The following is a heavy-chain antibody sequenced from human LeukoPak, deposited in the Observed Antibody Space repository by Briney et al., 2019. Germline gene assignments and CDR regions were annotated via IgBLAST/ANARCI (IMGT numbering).Heavy chain of an antibody. J-gene: IGHJ3*01. V-gene: IGHV3-30*18. CDR1: GFTFSSYG. Sequence: PGRSLRLSCAASGFTFSSYGMHWVRQAPGKGLEWVTVISYDGSNKYYADSVRGRFTISRDNSNNRLYLQMNSLRAEDTALYYCAKSLITAEGTGPFDAWGQGTVVTVSS. CDR3: AKSLITAEGTGPFDA. D-gene: IGHD6-13*01. CDR2: ISYDGSNK.